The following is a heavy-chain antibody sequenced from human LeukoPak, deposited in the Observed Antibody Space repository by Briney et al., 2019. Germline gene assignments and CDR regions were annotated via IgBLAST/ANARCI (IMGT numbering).Heavy chain of an antibody. Sequence: PSQTLSLTCTVSGGSMSSANYYWSWVRQPAGKGLEWIGRIYTSGGSNYNPSLKSRVTISVDRSKNQFSLKLSSVTAADTAVYYCARDQVGYYGSGSYSPRRAFDIWGQGTMVTVSS. D-gene: IGHD3-10*01. CDR1: GGSMSSANYY. CDR3: ARDQVGYYGSGSYSPRRAFDI. CDR2: IYTSGGS. V-gene: IGHV4-61*02. J-gene: IGHJ3*02.